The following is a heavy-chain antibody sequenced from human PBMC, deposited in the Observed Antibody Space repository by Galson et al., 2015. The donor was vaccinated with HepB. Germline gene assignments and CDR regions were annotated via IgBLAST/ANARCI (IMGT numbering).Heavy chain of an antibody. CDR2: INPSDGST. CDR1: GYTFTSYY. CDR3: ARGPIKNSSGYPFDY. Sequence: SVKVSCKASGYTFTSYYMHWVRQAPGQGLEWMGIINPSDGSTSYAQKFKGRVTMTRDTSTSTVYMELSSLRSEDTAVYYCARGPIKNSSGYPFDYWGQGTLVTVSS. D-gene: IGHD3-22*01. J-gene: IGHJ4*02. V-gene: IGHV1-46*01.